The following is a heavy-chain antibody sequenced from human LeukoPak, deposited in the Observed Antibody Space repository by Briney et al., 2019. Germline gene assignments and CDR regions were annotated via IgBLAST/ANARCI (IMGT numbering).Heavy chain of an antibody. J-gene: IGHJ4*02. CDR2: IYTSRSP. CDR1: GGSISSGSDY. V-gene: IGHV4-61*02. Sequence: SETLSLTCTVSGGSISSGSDYWSWIRQPAGKGLEWLGRIYTSRSPNYNPPLKSRVTISVDTSKNQFSLKLSSVTAADTAVYYCAVASSFFDYWGQGTLVTVSS. D-gene: IGHD5-12*01. CDR3: AVASSFFDY.